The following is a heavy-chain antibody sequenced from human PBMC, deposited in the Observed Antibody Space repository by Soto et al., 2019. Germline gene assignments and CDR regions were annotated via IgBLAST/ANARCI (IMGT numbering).Heavy chain of an antibody. CDR3: ARVRGYSGYESLFDY. CDR2: IYYSGST. J-gene: IGHJ4*02. Sequence: QVQLQESGPGLVKPSQTLSLTCTVSGGSISSGDYYWSWIRQPPGKGLEWIGYIYYSGSTYYNPSLKSRVTIXXDXSXXQFSLKLSSVTAADTAVYYCARVRGYSGYESLFDYWGQGTLVTVSS. D-gene: IGHD5-12*01. V-gene: IGHV4-30-4*01. CDR1: GGSISSGDYY.